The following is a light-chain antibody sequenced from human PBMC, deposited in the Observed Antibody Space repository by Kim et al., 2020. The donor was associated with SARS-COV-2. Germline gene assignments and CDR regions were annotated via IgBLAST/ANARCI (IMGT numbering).Light chain of an antibody. Sequence: ASGGGGVTITCPARQYISNHLAWYQQEPGKVRKVLISAASALQSGVPSRYSGSRSGTDFTLTISNLQPEDVATYYCQKYDNAPWTFGQGTKVDIK. CDR2: AAS. V-gene: IGKV1-27*01. CDR3: QKYDNAPWT. J-gene: IGKJ1*01. CDR1: QYISNH.